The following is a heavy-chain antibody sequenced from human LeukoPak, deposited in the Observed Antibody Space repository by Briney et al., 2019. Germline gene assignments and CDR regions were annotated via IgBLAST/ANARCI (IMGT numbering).Heavy chain of an antibody. CDR2: LSDSGGKT. V-gene: IGHV3-23*01. D-gene: IGHD1-1*01. Sequence: GGSLRLSCAASGFTFCIYLMSWVRAAPGEGVVWGSYLSDSGGKTYRADTGKGRFTILRHNSRNTLYCQMNRVRPEDTAVYYWAKLGCTTGPTRYYQHWAQGTVDPVPS. CDR1: GFTFCIYL. CDR3: AKLGCTTGPTRYYQH. J-gene: IGHJ1*01.